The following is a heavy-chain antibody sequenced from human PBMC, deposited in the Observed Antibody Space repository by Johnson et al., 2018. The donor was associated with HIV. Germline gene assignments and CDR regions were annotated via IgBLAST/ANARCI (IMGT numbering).Heavy chain of an antibody. CDR1: GFTFSSYG. CDR3: AKVGIAAAEGAFDI. Sequence: QVQLVESGGGVVQPGRSLRLSCAASGFTFSSYGMHWVRQAPGKGLEWVAVISYDGSNKYYADSVKGRFTISRDNSKNTLYLQMNSLRAEDTAVYYCAKVGIAAAEGAFDIWGQGTMVTVSS. V-gene: IGHV3-30*18. J-gene: IGHJ3*02. CDR2: ISYDGSNK. D-gene: IGHD6-13*01.